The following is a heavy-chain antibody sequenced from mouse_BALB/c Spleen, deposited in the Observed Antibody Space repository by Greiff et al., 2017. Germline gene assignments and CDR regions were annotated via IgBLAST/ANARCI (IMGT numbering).Heavy chain of an antibody. J-gene: IGHJ3*01. CDR2: IYPGGGYT. V-gene: IGHV1-63*02. Sequence: VQLQQSGAELVRPGTSVKISCKASGYTFTNYWLGWVKQRPGHGLEWIGDIYPGGGYTNYNEKFKGKATLTADTSSSTAYMQLSSLTSEDSAVYFCANYYGGSGRVAYWGQGTLVTVSA. D-gene: IGHD1-1*01. CDR3: ANYYGGSGRVAY. CDR1: GYTFTNYW.